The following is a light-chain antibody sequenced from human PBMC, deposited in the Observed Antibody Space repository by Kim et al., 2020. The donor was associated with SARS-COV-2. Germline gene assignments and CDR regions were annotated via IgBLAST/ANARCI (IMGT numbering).Light chain of an antibody. CDR2: GAS. CDR1: QSVADDY. V-gene: IGKV3-20*01. CDR3: QQYGYSLT. Sequence: SSPGHRVHLSCSASQSVADDYLAWYPQKPGQSPRLLIYGASIRATGISDRFSGSGSGTDFALTISRLEPEEFAIYYCQQYGYSLTFGGGTKVDIK. J-gene: IGKJ4*01.